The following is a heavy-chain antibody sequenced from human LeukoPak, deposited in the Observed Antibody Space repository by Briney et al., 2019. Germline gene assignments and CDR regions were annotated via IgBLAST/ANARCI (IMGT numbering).Heavy chain of an antibody. J-gene: IGHJ3*02. CDR1: GGSFSGYY. CDR3: ARVFSSYDILTGYYKAHDAFDI. Sequence: PSETLSLTCAVYGGSFSGYYWSWIRQPAGKGLEWIGRIYTSGSTNYNPSLKSRVTMSVDTSKNQFSLKLSSVTAADTAVYYCARVFSSYDILTGYYKAHDAFDIWGQGTMVTVSS. D-gene: IGHD3-9*01. V-gene: IGHV4-59*10. CDR2: IYTSGST.